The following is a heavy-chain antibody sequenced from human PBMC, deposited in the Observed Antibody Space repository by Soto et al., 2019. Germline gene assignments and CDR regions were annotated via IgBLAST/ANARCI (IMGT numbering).Heavy chain of an antibody. V-gene: IGHV1-69*13. CDR1: GGTFSSYA. Sequence: ASVKVSCKASGGTFSSYAISWVRQAPGQGLEWMGGIIPIFGTANYAQKFQGRVTITADESTSTAYMELSSLRSEDTAVCYCARPKYYYDSSGYLGAHGMDVWGQGTTVTVSS. J-gene: IGHJ6*02. CDR3: ARPKYYYDSSGYLGAHGMDV. CDR2: IIPIFGTA. D-gene: IGHD3-22*01.